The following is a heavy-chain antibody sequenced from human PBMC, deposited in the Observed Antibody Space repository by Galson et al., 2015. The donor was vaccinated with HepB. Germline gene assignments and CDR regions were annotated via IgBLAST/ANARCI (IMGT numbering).Heavy chain of an antibody. CDR2: IYSGGST. D-gene: IGHD6-19*01. Sequence: SLRLSCAASGFTVSSNYMSWVRQAPGKGLEWVSVIYSGGSTYYADSVKGRFTISRHNSKNTLYLQMNSLRAEDTAVYYCARTLAVAGIPASGMDVWGQGTTVTVSS. J-gene: IGHJ6*02. CDR3: ARTLAVAGIPASGMDV. CDR1: GFTVSSNY. V-gene: IGHV3-53*04.